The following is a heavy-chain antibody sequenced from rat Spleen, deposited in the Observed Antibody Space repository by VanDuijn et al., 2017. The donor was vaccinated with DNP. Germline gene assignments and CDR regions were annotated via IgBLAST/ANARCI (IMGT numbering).Heavy chain of an antibody. V-gene: IGHV5-22*01. Sequence: EVQLVDSGGGLVQPGRSLKLSCEVSGFTFSNFDMAWVRQAPKKGLEWVASISYEGSNIYYGDFGKGRFTISRDNAKSTLYLQMNSLRSEDTATYYCARRSDYHDYWGQGVMVTVSS. CDR2: ISYEGSNI. CDR1: GFTFSNFD. CDR3: ARRSDYHDY. J-gene: IGHJ2*01.